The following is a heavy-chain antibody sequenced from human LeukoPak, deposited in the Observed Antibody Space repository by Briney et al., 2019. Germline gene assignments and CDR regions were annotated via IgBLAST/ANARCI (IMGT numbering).Heavy chain of an antibody. D-gene: IGHD2/OR15-2a*01. V-gene: IGHV4-38-2*02. Sequence: SETLSLTCTVSGYSISSGYYWGWIRQPPGKGLEWIGSIYHSGSTYYNPSLKSRVTISVDTSKNQFSLKLSSVTAADTAVYYCASTRTSSLAVYDYWGQGTLVTVAS. CDR2: IYHSGST. CDR3: ASTRTSSLAVYDY. J-gene: IGHJ4*02. CDR1: GYSISSGYY.